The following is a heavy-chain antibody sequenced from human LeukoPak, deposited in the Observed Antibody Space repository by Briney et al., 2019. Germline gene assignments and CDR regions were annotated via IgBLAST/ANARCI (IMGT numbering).Heavy chain of an antibody. V-gene: IGHV3-21*01. CDR1: GYTFSSYS. CDR3: ARGGAYSNGWSDY. D-gene: IGHD6-19*01. J-gene: IGHJ4*02. Sequence: GGSLRLSCAASGYTFSSYSMNWVRQAPGKGLEWVSSISSSSSSYIYYADSVKGRSTTSRDNAKNSLYLQMNSLRAEDTAVYYCARGGAYSNGWSDYWGRGTLVTVSS. CDR2: ISSSSSSYI.